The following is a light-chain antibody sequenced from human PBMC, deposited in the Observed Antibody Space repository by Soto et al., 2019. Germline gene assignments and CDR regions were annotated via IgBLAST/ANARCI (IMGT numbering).Light chain of an antibody. CDR3: PQLNSYPRT. J-gene: IGKJ1*01. V-gene: IGKV1-13*02. CDR2: DAS. CDR1: QGISSA. Sequence: AIQLTQSPSSLSASVGDRVTITCRASQGISSALAWYRQKPGKAPKLLIYDASSLESGVPSRFSGSGSGTDFTLTISSLQPEDFATYYCPQLNSYPRTFVHGTKLDSK.